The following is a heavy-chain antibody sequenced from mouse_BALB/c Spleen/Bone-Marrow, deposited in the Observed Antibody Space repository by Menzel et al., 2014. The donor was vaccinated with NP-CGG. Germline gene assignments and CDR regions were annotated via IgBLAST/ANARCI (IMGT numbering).Heavy chain of an antibody. V-gene: IGHV2-6-7*01. CDR3: ARGSLLYYGGSYWYFDV. CDR2: IWGGGST. Sequence: QVQLQQSGPGLVSPSQSLSIPCTVSGFSLTAYGLNWVRQPPGKGLEWLGVIWGGGSTDYNSALKSRLSISKGNSKSQGFLKMNSLQTDDTARYYCARGSLLYYGGSYWYFDVWGAGTTVTVSS. J-gene: IGHJ1*01. D-gene: IGHD1-1*01. CDR1: GFSLTAYG.